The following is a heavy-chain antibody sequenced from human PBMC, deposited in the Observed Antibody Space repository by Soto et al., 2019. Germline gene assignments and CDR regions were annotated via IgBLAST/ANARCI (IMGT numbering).Heavy chain of an antibody. CDR1: GGSISSYY. V-gene: IGHV4-59*08. CDR3: ARLSGPEKAVSSVVPRQQWDHFDY. J-gene: IGHJ4*02. CDR2: IYYSGST. D-gene: IGHD6-25*01. Sequence: SETLSLTCTVSGGSISSYYWSWIRQPPGKGLEWIGYIYYSGSTNYNPSLKSRVTISVDTSKNQFSLKLSSVTAADTAVYYCARLSGPEKAVSSVVPRQQWDHFDYRGQGTLGSGSS.